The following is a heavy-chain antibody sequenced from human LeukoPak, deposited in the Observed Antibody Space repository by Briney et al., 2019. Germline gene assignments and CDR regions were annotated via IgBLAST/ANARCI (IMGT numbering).Heavy chain of an antibody. CDR2: IKQGGSEK. D-gene: IGHD3-10*01. J-gene: IGHJ4*02. V-gene: IGHV3-7*01. CDR1: GFTFNSYW. CDR3: ARVKLLWFGVDY. Sequence: GGSLRLSCTASGFTFNSYWMSWVRQAPGKGLEWVANIKQGGSEKYYVGSVKGRFTISRDNAKNSLYLQMNSLRAEDTAVYYCARVKLLWFGVDYWGQGTLVTVSS.